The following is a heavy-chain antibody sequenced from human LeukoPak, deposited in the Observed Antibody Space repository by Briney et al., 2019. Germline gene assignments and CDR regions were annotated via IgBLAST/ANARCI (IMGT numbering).Heavy chain of an antibody. Sequence: GGSLRLPCAASGFTFSSYTMSWVREAPGKGLEWVSSISSSINYIYHADSVKGRFTISRDDAQNSVYLQMNSLKDEDTAVYYCARSRTSSPYDKNLNFWGQGTLVIVSS. CDR1: GFTFSSYT. V-gene: IGHV3-21*01. D-gene: IGHD1-14*01. CDR2: ISSSINYI. CDR3: ARSRTSSPYDKNLNF. J-gene: IGHJ4*02.